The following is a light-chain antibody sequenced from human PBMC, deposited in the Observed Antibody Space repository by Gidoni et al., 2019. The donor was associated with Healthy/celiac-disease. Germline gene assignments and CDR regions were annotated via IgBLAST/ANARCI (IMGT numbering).Light chain of an antibody. V-gene: IGLV1-44*01. Sequence: QSVLTQPPSASGTPGPRVTISCSGSSSNIGSNTVNWYQQLPGTAPKLLIYSNNQRPSGVPDRFSGSKSGTSASLAISGLQSEDEADYYCAAWDDSLNAVFGTGTKVTVL. J-gene: IGLJ1*01. CDR2: SNN. CDR3: AAWDDSLNAV. CDR1: SSNIGSNT.